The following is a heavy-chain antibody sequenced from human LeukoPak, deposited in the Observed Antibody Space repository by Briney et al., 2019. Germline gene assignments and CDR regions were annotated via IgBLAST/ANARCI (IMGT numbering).Heavy chain of an antibody. CDR1: GFSFSSYA. V-gene: IGHV3-23*01. CDR3: AKDRSGTNSDFDY. D-gene: IGHD1-14*01. CDR2: ISASGGTT. J-gene: IGHJ4*02. Sequence: PGGSLRLSCAASGFSFSSYAMTWVRQAPGKGLEWVSAISASGGTTYYVDSVKGRLTISRDNAKNTLYLQMNSLRAEDTAVYYCAKDRSGTNSDFDYWGQGTLVTVSS.